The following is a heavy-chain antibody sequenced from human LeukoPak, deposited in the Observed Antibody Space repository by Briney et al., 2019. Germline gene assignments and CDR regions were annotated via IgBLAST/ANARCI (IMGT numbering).Heavy chain of an antibody. J-gene: IGHJ5*02. D-gene: IGHD1-26*01. CDR1: GGSISSGSYY. V-gene: IGHV4-61*02. CDR3: ARQIVGAPHLFDP. Sequence: SQTLSLTCTVSGGSISSGSYYWSWIRQPAGKGLEWIGRIYTSGSTNYNPSLKSRVTISVDTSKNQFSLKLSSVTAADTAVYYCARQIVGAPHLFDPWGQGTLVTVSS. CDR2: IYTSGST.